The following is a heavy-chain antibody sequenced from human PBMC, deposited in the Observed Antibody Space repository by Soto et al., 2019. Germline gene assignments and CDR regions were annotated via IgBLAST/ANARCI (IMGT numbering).Heavy chain of an antibody. V-gene: IGHV3-7*01. J-gene: IGHJ4*02. CDR2: INKDGSQT. CDR3: VREIAASQ. Sequence: EVQLVESGGALVQPGGSLRLTCATSGFTFSNYWMTWVRQAPGKGLEWVANINKDGSQTSFVDSVKGGFTIFRDNAKSSLDLQMGSMRGEDTAKYYCVREIAASQWGQGTLVTVSS. CDR1: GFTFSNYW. D-gene: IGHD6-25*01.